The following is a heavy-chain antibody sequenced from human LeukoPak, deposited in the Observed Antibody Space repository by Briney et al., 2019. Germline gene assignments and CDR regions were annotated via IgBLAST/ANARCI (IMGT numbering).Heavy chain of an antibody. J-gene: IGHJ5*02. CDR2: IYYSGST. Sequence: SETLSLTCTVSGGSISSYYWSWIRQPPGKGLEWIGYIYYSGSTNYNPSLKSRVTISVDTSKNQFSLKLSSVTAADTAVYYCARAYSGYDYHVVLTNNWFDPWGQGTLVTVSS. CDR3: ARAYSGYDYHVVLTNNWFDP. CDR1: GGSISSYY. D-gene: IGHD5-12*01. V-gene: IGHV4-59*01.